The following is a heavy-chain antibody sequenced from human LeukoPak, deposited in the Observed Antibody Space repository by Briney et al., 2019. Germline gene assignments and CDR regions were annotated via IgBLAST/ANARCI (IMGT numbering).Heavy chain of an antibody. CDR3: ARGSQWLGWFDP. D-gene: IGHD5-12*01. V-gene: IGHV3-74*01. J-gene: IGHJ5*02. CDR1: GFTFSSYW. CDR2: INSDGSST. Sequence: GGSLRLSCAASGFTFSSYWMHWVRQAPGKGLVWVSRINSDGSSTSYADSVKGRFTISRDNAKNTLYLQMNSLRAEDTAVYYCARGSQWLGWFDPWGQGTLVTVSS.